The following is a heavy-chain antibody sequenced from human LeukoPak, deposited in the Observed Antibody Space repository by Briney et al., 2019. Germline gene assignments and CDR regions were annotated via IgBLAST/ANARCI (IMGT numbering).Heavy chain of an antibody. J-gene: IGHJ4*02. V-gene: IGHV1-69*06. CDR3: ASGLLNDYDFWSGYVGTPPPEPI. D-gene: IGHD3-3*01. CDR2: IIPIFGTA. Sequence: ASVKVSCKASGGTFSSYAISWVRQAPGQGLEWMGGIIPIFGTANYAQKFQGRVTITADKSTSTAYMELSSLRSEDTAVYYCASGLLNDYDFWSGYVGTPPPEPIWGQGTLVTVSS. CDR1: GGTFSSYA.